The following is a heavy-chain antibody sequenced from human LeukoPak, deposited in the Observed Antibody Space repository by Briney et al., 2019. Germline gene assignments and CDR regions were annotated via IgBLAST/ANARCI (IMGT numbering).Heavy chain of an antibody. CDR3: AKDRETIVVVPAAIQLDY. D-gene: IGHD2-2*02. CDR1: GFTFDDYT. V-gene: IGHV3-30*02. J-gene: IGHJ4*02. CDR2: IRYDGSNK. Sequence: GGSLRLSCAASGFTFDDYTMHWVRQAPGKGLEWVAFIRYDGSNKYYADSVKGRFTISRDNSKNTLYLQMSSLRAEDTAVYYCAKDRETIVVVPAAIQLDYWGQGTLVTVSS.